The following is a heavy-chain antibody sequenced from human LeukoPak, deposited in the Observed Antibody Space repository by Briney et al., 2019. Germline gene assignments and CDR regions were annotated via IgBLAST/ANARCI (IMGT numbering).Heavy chain of an antibody. CDR3: ARDNSVEDTAWWFDP. J-gene: IGHJ5*02. CDR2: INPSGGST. Sequence: GASVKVSCKASGYTFTSYYMHWVGQAPGQGLEWMGLINPSGGSTSYAQKFQGRVTMTRDMSTSTDYMELSSLRSEDTAVYYCARDNSVEDTAWWFDPWGQGTLVTVSS. V-gene: IGHV1-46*01. D-gene: IGHD4-23*01. CDR1: GYTFTSYY.